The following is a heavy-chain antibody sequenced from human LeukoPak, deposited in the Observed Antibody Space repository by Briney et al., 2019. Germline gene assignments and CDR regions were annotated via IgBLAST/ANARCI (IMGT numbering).Heavy chain of an antibody. CDR1: GYTFISYD. J-gene: IGHJ4*02. CDR3: ARIGDCSGGSCFDY. D-gene: IGHD2-15*01. V-gene: IGHV1-8*01. CDR2: MNPNSGTT. Sequence: GASVLVSCKACGYTFISYDFNWVRQATGQGLEWLGWMNPNSGTTGCAQKFHVRLTMTRHTSISTAYMELSSLRSEDTAVYYCARIGDCSGGSCFDYWGQGTLVTDSS.